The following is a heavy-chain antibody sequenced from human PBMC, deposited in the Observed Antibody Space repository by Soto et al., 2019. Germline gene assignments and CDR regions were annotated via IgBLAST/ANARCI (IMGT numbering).Heavy chain of an antibody. J-gene: IGHJ1*01. CDR3: AGQISYSSSFPFQH. CDR2: IYYSGST. CDR1: GGSISSYY. V-gene: IGHV4-59*01. D-gene: IGHD6-13*01. Sequence: SETLSLTCTVSGGSISSYYWSWIRQPPGKGLEWIGYIYYSGSTNYNPSLKSRVTISVDTSKNQFSLKLSSVTAADTAVYYCAGQISYSSSFPFQHWGQGTLVTVSS.